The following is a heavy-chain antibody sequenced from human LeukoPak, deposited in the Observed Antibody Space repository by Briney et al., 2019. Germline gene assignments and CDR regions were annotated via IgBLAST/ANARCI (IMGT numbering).Heavy chain of an antibody. CDR3: ARDHSHYYYDSSGYYYPHY. D-gene: IGHD3-22*01. V-gene: IGHV1-69*13. J-gene: IGHJ4*02. Sequence: SVKVSCKASGGTFSSYAISWVRQAPGQGLEWMGGIIPILGTANYAQKFQGRVTITADESTSTAYMELSSLRSEDTAVYYCARDHSHYYYDSSGYYYPHYWGQGTLVTVSS. CDR1: GGTFSSYA. CDR2: IIPILGTA.